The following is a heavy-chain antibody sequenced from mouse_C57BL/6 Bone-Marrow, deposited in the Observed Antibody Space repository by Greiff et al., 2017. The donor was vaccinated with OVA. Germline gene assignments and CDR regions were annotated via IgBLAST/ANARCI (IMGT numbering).Heavy chain of an antibody. Sequence: LVESGGDLVKPGGSLKLSCAASGFTFSSYGMSWVRQTPDKRLEWVATISSGGSYTYYPDSVKGRFTISRDNAKNTLYLQMSSLKSEDTAMYYCARPYWGQGTTLTVSS. CDR3: ARPY. CDR2: ISSGGSYT. V-gene: IGHV5-6*01. CDR1: GFTFSSYG. J-gene: IGHJ2*01.